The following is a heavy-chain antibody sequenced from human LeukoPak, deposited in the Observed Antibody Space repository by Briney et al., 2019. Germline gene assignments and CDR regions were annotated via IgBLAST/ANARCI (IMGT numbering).Heavy chain of an antibody. V-gene: IGHV3-30*02. J-gene: IGHJ4*02. CDR2: IRYDGSNK. Sequence: GGSLRLSCAASGFTFSSYGMHWVRQAPGKGLEWVAFIRYDGSNKYYADSVRGRLTISRDNSKNTLYLQMNSLRAEDTAVYYCAKALMATTYYFDYLGQGTLVTVSS. CDR1: GFTFSSYG. CDR3: AKALMATTYYFDY. D-gene: IGHD5-24*01.